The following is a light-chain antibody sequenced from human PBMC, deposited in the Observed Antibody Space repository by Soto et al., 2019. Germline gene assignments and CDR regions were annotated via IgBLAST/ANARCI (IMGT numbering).Light chain of an antibody. J-gene: IGKJ1*01. CDR2: ATS. CDR1: QSINNK. CDR3: KYYDNGPRPI. Sequence: EIKLTQSPATLSVSPGESATLSCRANQSINNKLAWYQQKPGQAPRLLIYATSARATGVPARFSGSGSGTDFTLTISTLQSEAWAVYYFKYYDNGPRPIFGQGPKGDIK. V-gene: IGKV3-15*01.